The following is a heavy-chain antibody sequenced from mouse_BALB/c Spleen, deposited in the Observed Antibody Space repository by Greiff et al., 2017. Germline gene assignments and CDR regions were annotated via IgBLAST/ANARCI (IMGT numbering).Heavy chain of an antibody. D-gene: IGHD4-1*01. CDR1: GFAFSSYD. J-gene: IGHJ4*01. CDR3: ARHGTGTGAMDY. Sequence: EVKLVESGGGLVKPGGSLKLSCAASGFAFSSYDMSWVRQTPEKRLEWVAYISSGGGSTYYPDTVKGRFTISRDNAKNTLYLQMSSLKSEDTAMYYCARHGTGTGAMDYWGQGTSVTVSS. V-gene: IGHV5-12-1*01. CDR2: ISSGGGST.